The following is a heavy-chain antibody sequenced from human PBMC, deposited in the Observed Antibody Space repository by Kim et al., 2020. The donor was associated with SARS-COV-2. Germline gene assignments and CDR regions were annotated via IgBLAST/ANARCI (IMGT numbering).Heavy chain of an antibody. V-gene: IGHV4-34*01. Sequence: SETLSLTCAVYGGSFSGYYWSWIRQPPGKGLEWIGEINHSGSTNYNPSLKSRVTISVDTSKNQFSLKLSSVTAADTAVYYCARDLRLAYYYDSSGYYGPFDYWGQGTLVTVSS. J-gene: IGHJ4*02. CDR1: GGSFSGYY. D-gene: IGHD3-22*01. CDR2: INHSGST. CDR3: ARDLRLAYYYDSSGYYGPFDY.